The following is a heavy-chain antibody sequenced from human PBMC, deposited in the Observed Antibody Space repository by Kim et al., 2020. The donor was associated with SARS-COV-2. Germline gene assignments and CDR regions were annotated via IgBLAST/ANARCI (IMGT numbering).Heavy chain of an antibody. CDR3: ATKVGFSSSRRGRVDYFDY. V-gene: IGHV3-21*06. Sequence: VEGRFTMSRDNSKNAVYLQISTLRDEDTAVYYCATKVGFSSSRRGRVDYFDYWGQGTLVTVSS. D-gene: IGHD6-13*01. J-gene: IGHJ4*01.